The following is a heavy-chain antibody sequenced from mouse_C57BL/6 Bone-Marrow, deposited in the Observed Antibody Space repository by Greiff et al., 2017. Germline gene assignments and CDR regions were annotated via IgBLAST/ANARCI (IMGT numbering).Heavy chain of an antibody. D-gene: IGHD2-1*01. CDR1: GFTFSSYG. Sequence: EVKLQESGGDLVKPGGSLKLSCAASGFTFSSYGMSWVRQTPDKRLEWVATISSGGSYTYYPDSVKGRFTISRDNAKNTLYLQMSSLKSEDTAMXYCATMVSTNAMDYWGQGTSVTVSS. CDR2: ISSGGSYT. V-gene: IGHV5-6*01. J-gene: IGHJ4*01. CDR3: ATMVSTNAMDY.